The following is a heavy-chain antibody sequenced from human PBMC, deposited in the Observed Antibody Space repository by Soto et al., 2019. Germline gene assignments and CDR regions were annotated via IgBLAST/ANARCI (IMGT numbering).Heavy chain of an antibody. CDR3: ARAYKSDYFDY. Sequence: PSETLSLTCTVSGGSISSYYWSWIRQPPGKGLEWIGYIYYSGSTNYNPSLKSRVTISVDTSKNQFSLKLSSVTAADTAVYYCARAYKSDYFDYWGQGTLVTV. CDR1: GGSISSYY. V-gene: IGHV4-59*01. CDR2: IYYSGST. D-gene: IGHD3-10*01. J-gene: IGHJ4*02.